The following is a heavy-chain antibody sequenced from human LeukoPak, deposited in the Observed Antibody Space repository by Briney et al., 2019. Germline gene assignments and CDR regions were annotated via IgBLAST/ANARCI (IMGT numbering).Heavy chain of an antibody. CDR2: ISTYDGNT. CDR1: GYTFTTYG. D-gene: IGHD1-26*01. CDR3: ARDQPRRGPGNHDY. J-gene: IGHJ4*02. V-gene: IGHV1-18*01. Sequence: ASVKVSCKASGYTFTTYGINWVRQAPGQGLEWMGWISTYDGNTIYAQKLRGRVTMLRDTSTSTVYMELRSLRYDDTAVYYCARDQPRRGPGNHDYWGQGTLVTVSS.